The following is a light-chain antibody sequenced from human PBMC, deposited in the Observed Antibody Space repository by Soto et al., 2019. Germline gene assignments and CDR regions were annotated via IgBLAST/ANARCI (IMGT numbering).Light chain of an antibody. CDR1: GSNIGSNT. CDR3: AAWDDSLNGPV. V-gene: IGLV1-44*01. Sequence: QSVLTQPPSASGTPGQRVTISCSGSGSNIGSNTVNWDQQLPGTAPKLLIYSNNQRPSGVPDRFSGSKSGTSASLAISGLQSEDEADYYCAAWDDSLNGPVFGGGTKLTVL. CDR2: SNN. J-gene: IGLJ2*01.